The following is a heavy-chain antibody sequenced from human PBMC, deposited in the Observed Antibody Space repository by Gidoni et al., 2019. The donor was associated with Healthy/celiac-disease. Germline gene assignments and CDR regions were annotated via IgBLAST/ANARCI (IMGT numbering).Heavy chain of an antibody. CDR2: IYYSGST. CDR1: GGSIRSSSYY. CDR3: ARQFVNSWEQPWLFDY. J-gene: IGHJ4*02. V-gene: IGHV4-39*01. D-gene: IGHD1-26*01. Sequence: QLQLQESGPGLVKPSETLSLTCTVSGGSIRSSSYYWGWIRQPPGKGLEWIGSIYYSGSTYYNPSLKSRVTISVDTSKNQFSLKLSSVTAADTAVYYCARQFVNSWEQPWLFDYWGQGTLVTVSS.